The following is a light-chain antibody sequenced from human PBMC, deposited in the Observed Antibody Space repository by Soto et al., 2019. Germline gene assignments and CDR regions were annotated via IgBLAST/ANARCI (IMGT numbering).Light chain of an antibody. CDR2: DVS. Sequence: QSALTQPASVSGSPGQSITISCTGTSSDVGGYNYVSWYQQHPGKAPKFMIYDVSNRPSGVSNRFSGSKSGNTASLTISGLQAEDEADYYCCSYTTSNTRQIVFGTVTKLPVL. J-gene: IGLJ1*01. CDR3: CSYTTSNTRQIV. CDR1: SSDVGGYNY. V-gene: IGLV2-14*01.